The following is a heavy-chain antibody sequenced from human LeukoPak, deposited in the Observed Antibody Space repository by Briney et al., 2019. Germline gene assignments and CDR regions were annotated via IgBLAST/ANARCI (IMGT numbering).Heavy chain of an antibody. V-gene: IGHV4-39*01. J-gene: IGHJ6*02. CDR1: GGSISSSSYY. D-gene: IGHD3-10*01. CDR3: ARRGRGSGSPTSKYYYYGMDV. Sequence: SETLSLTCTVSGGSISSSSYYWGWIRQPPGKGLEWIGSIYYSGSTYYNPSLKSRVTISVDTSKNQFSLKLSSVTAADTAVYYCARRGRGSGSPTSKYYYYGMDVWGQGTTVTVSS. CDR2: IYYSGST.